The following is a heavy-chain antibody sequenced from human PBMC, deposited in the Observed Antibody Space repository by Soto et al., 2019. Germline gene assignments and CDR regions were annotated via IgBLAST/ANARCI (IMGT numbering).Heavy chain of an antibody. V-gene: IGHV1-69*01. D-gene: IGHD3-3*01. CDR2: IIPVFSAT. CDR3: ARRTVFGVIALTSKTWLDP. Sequence: QVHLIQSGAEVKKPGSSAKVSCKASGGTFNNYAFSWVRQAPGQGLEWMGGIIPVFSATHYAQNFQGRVTIAANESTKSVYLDLSSLRSDDTAVYFCARRTVFGVIALTSKTWLDPWGQGTLVIVSS. CDR1: GGTFNNYA. J-gene: IGHJ5*02.